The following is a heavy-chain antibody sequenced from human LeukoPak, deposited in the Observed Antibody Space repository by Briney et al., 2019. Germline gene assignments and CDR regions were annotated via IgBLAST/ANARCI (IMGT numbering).Heavy chain of an antibody. J-gene: IGHJ6*02. Sequence: ASVKVSCKASGYSFITYGITWVRQAPGQGREWLGWISAYNGDTKSAQKLQGRVTMTTDTSTSTAYMELRSLRSDDTAIYYCARTYEDDGMDVWGQGTTVIVSS. CDR3: ARTYEDDGMDV. CDR2: ISAYNGDT. CDR1: GYSFITYG. V-gene: IGHV1-18*01. D-gene: IGHD2-21*01.